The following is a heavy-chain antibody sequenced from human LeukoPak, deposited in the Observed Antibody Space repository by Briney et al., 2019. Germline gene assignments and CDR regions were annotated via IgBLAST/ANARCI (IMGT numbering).Heavy chain of an antibody. D-gene: IGHD1-7*01. CDR3: ARSNNWNYVYYYYGMDV. CDR1: GFTFSSCG. J-gene: IGHJ6*02. CDR2: ISTNGGST. V-gene: IGHV3-64*01. Sequence: GGSLRLSCAASGFTFSSCGMHWVRQAPGKGLEYVAGISTNGGSTYYANSVKGSFTISRDNSKNTLYLQMGSLRAEDMAVYFCARSNNWNYVYYYYGMDVWGQGTTVTVSS.